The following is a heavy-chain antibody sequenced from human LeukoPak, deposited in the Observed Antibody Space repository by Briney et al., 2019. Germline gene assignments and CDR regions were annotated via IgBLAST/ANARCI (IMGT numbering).Heavy chain of an antibody. D-gene: IGHD3-16*01. Sequence: SETLSLTCAVSGDSISSNGYYWGWIRQPPGKGLEWIGSISYSGSTYYNPSLKSRVTISLDTSRNHFSPRQSPVTAADTAIYYCAKLQMTTIAMIWGQGTLVIVSS. J-gene: IGHJ4*02. CDR1: GDSISSNGYY. V-gene: IGHV4-39*01. CDR2: ISYSGST. CDR3: AKLQMTTIAMI.